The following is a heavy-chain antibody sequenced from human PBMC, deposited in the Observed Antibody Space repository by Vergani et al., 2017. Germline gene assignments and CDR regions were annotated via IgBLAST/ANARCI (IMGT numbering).Heavy chain of an antibody. D-gene: IGHD2-15*01. CDR2: VDPEDGET. J-gene: IGHJ6*02. CDR1: GYTLTDYW. CDR3: ARDFVGYCSGGSCYSNYYYGMDV. Sequence: DVQLVQSGAEVKKPGTTVKISCKVSGYTLTDYWMHWVQQAPGKGLEWMGAVDPEDGETVYAEKFQARVTMTRDTSISTAYMELSRLRSDDTAVYYCARDFVGYCSGGSCYSNYYYGMDVWGQGP. V-gene: IGHV1-69-2*01.